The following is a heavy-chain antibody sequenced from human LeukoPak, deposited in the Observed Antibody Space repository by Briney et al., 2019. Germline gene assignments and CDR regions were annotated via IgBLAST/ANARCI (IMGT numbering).Heavy chain of an antibody. Sequence: SETLSLTCTVSGGSISSYYWSWIRQPAGKGLEWIGRIYTSGTTHYDPSLKSRVTMSVDTSKNQFSLKLSSVTAADTAVYYCARLSTVTTSFDYWGQGTLVTVSS. V-gene: IGHV4-4*07. CDR3: ARLSTVTTSFDY. CDR2: IYTSGTT. J-gene: IGHJ4*02. D-gene: IGHD4-17*01. CDR1: GGSISSYY.